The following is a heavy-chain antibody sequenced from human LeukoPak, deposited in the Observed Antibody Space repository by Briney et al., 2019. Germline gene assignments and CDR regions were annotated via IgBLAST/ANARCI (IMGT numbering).Heavy chain of an antibody. CDR3: ARDFGAGGGSRLYY. J-gene: IGHJ4*02. D-gene: IGHD2-15*01. V-gene: IGHV3-20*04. CDR2: INWNGGST. Sequence: GGSLRLSCAASGFTFDDYGMSWVRQAPGKGLEWVSGINWNGGSTGYADSVKGRFTISRDNAKNSLYLQMNSLRAEDTALYYCARDFGAGGGSRLYYWGQGTLVTVSS. CDR1: GFTFDDYG.